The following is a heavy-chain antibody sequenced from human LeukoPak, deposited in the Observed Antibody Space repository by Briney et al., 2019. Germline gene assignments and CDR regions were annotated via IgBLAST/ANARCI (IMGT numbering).Heavy chain of an antibody. J-gene: IGHJ4*02. V-gene: IGHV1-2*02. CDR1: GYTFTGYY. Sequence: ASVKVSFKASGYTFTGYYMHWVRQAPGQGLEWMGWINPNSGGTNYAQKFQGRVTMTRDTSISTVYMELSRLRSDDTAVYYCARDYTGSGWLDYWGQGALVTVSS. D-gene: IGHD6-19*01. CDR2: INPNSGGT. CDR3: ARDYTGSGWLDY.